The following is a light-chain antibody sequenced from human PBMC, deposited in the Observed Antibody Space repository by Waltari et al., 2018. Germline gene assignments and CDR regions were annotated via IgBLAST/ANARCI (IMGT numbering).Light chain of an antibody. Sequence: QSVFTQPPSVSASPGPRVTISCPGIMSAMRNHYVSWYQQLPGTAPKLLIFDNNKRPSGIPDRFSGSKSGTSASLAMSGLRSEDEGDYYCAAWDNSLSAWVFGGGTKLTVL. V-gene: IGLV1-51*01. CDR1: MSAMRNHY. J-gene: IGLJ3*02. CDR3: AAWDNSLSAWV. CDR2: DNN.